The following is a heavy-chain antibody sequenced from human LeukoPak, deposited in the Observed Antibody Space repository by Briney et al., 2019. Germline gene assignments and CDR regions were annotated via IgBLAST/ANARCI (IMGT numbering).Heavy chain of an antibody. J-gene: IGHJ3*02. CDR2: INPNSGGT. Sequence: ASMKVSCKASGYTLTAYYLHWVRQAPGQRLEWMGRINPNSGGTTYAQKFQGRVTMTRDTSIGTAYMELSSLRSDDTAVYYCARPHYESSGLYVDAFDIWGQGTMVTVSS. CDR3: ARPHYESSGLYVDAFDI. D-gene: IGHD3-22*01. V-gene: IGHV1-2*06. CDR1: GYTLTAYY.